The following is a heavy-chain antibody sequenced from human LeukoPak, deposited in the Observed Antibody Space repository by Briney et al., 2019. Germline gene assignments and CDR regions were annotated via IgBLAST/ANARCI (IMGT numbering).Heavy chain of an antibody. CDR2: IRYDGSNK. D-gene: IGHD4-23*01. V-gene: IGHV3-30*02. CDR1: GFTFSSYG. Sequence: GGSLRLSCAASGFTFSSYGMHWVRQAPGKGLEWVAFIRYDGSNKYYADSVKGRFTISRDNSKNTLYLQMNSLRAEDTAVYYCAKGGTVVTNWFDPWGQGTLVTVSS. J-gene: IGHJ5*02. CDR3: AKGGTVVTNWFDP.